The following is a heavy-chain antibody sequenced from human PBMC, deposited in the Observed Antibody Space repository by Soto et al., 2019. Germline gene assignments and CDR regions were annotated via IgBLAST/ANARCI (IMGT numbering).Heavy chain of an antibody. CDR3: AKGLGNYNYYYYGMDV. CDR1: GFTFSSYG. D-gene: IGHD1-7*01. V-gene: IGHV3-30*18. CDR2: ISYDGSNK. J-gene: IGHJ6*02. Sequence: QVQLVESGGGVVQPGRSLRLSCAASGFTFSSYGMHWVRQAPGKGLEWVAVISYDGSNKYYADSVKGRFTISRDNSKNTLYLQMNSLRAEDTAVYYCAKGLGNYNYYYYGMDVWGQGTTVTVYS.